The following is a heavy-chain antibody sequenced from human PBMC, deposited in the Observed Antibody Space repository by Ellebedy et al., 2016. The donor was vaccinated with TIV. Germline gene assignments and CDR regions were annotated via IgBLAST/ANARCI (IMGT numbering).Heavy chain of an antibody. CDR1: GYSFTNYW. D-gene: IGHD2-2*01. J-gene: IGHJ4*02. V-gene: IGHV5-51*01. CDR3: ARHEGYCTSTTCRGDFDY. CDR2: IYPGDSDT. Sequence: GGSLRLXXKGSGYSFTNYWVGWVRQMPGKGLEWMGIIYPGDSDTRYSPSFQGQVTISADKFISTAYVHWSTLKAPDTAMYYCARHEGYCTSTTCRGDFDYWGQGTLVTVSS.